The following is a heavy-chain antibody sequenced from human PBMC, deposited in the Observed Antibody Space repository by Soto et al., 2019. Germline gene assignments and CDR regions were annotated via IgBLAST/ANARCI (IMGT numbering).Heavy chain of an antibody. CDR3: ARDMGTAMTTRIFDH. J-gene: IGHJ4*02. D-gene: IGHD4-17*01. CDR1: GGSVDSGNHY. Sequence: QVLVQESGPGLVKPSQTLTLSCTVSGGSVDSGNHYWNWIRQPPGKGLEWIGYIYYGESTYYNASLKSRATISVDTSQSRFSLRLTSVTAAYTAVYYCARDMGTAMTTRIFDHWGQGTLVTVSS. CDR2: IYYGEST. V-gene: IGHV4-30-4*01.